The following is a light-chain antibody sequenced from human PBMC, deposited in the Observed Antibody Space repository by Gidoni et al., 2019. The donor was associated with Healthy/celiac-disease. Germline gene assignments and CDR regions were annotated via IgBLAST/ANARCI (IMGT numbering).Light chain of an antibody. CDR2: DAS. J-gene: IGKJ4*01. CDR1: QSVSSY. V-gene: IGKV3-11*01. Sequence: EIVLTQSPATLFLSPGERATLSCRASQSVSSYLAWYQQKPGQAPRLLIHDASNRATGIPARFSGSGSGTDFTLTISSLEPEDFAVYYCQQRSNWPPTFGGGTKVEIK. CDR3: QQRSNWPPT.